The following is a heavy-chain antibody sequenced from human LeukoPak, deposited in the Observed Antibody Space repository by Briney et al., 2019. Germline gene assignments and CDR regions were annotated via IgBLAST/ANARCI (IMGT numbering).Heavy chain of an antibody. CDR1: GFTFSSYG. D-gene: IGHD2-15*01. CDR3: AKAYCSGASCPADY. V-gene: IGHV3-30*18. J-gene: IGHJ4*02. CDR2: ISYDGSKK. Sequence: ERSLRLSCVASGFTFSSYGMHWVRQAPGKGLEWVAVISYDGSKKYCADSVEGRFTISRDSSKNTLYLHMNSLRPEDTAVYYCAKAYCSGASCPADYWGQGTLVTVSS.